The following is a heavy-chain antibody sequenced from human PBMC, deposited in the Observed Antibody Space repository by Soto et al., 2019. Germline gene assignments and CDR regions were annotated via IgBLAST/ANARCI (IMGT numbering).Heavy chain of an antibody. CDR3: ARVLLWFGEPIEYYFDY. V-gene: IGHV3-11*05. Sequence: PGGSLRLSCAASGFTFSDYYMSWIRQAPGKGLEWVSYISSSSSFTNYADSVKGRFTISRDNAKNSLYLQMNSLRAEDTAVYYCARVLLWFGEPIEYYFDYWGQGTLVTVSS. D-gene: IGHD3-10*01. CDR2: ISSSSSFT. J-gene: IGHJ4*02. CDR1: GFTFSDYY.